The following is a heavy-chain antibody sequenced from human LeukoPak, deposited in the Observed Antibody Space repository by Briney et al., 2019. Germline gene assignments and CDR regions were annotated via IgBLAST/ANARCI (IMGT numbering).Heavy chain of an antibody. D-gene: IGHD6-6*01. CDR2: IYSGGST. CDR3: ARVPIASSSGDYRYGMDV. CDR1: GFTVSSNY. V-gene: IGHV3-53*01. J-gene: IGHJ6*02. Sequence: GGSLRLSCAASGFTVSSNYMSWVRQAPGKGLEWVSIIYSGGSTYYADSVKGRFTISGDDSKNTLYLQMNSLRAEDTAVYYCARVPIASSSGDYRYGMDVWGQGTTVTVSS.